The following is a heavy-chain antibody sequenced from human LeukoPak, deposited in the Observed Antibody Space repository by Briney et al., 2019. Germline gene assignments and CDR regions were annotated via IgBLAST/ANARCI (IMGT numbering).Heavy chain of an antibody. CDR2: IYYSGST. CDR1: GGSISSYY. J-gene: IGHJ6*02. V-gene: IGHV4-59*08. CDR3: ARRVRFSNGMGV. Sequence: PSETLSLTCTVSGGSISSYYWSWIRQPPGKGLEWIGYIYYSGSTNYNPSLKSRVTISVDTSKNQFSLKLSSVTAADTAVYYCARRVRFSNGMGVWGQGTTVTVSS.